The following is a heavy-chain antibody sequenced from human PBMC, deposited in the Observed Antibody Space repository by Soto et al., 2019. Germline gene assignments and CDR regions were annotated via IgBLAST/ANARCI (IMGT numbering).Heavy chain of an antibody. Sequence: QVQLQESGPGLVKPSQTLSLTCTVSGGSISGGTYLWSYIRQHPGKGLEWTSYISNNGRTMYYRDSVKGRFTISRDNTKKLLYLQMNGLRAEDTAVYYCARLPPPSCSGAFCSPYWGQGTLVTVSS. J-gene: IGHJ4*02. D-gene: IGHD2-15*01. CDR1: GGSISGGTYL. V-gene: IGHV4-31*03. CDR3: ARLPPPSCSGAFCSPY. CDR2: ISNNGRTM.